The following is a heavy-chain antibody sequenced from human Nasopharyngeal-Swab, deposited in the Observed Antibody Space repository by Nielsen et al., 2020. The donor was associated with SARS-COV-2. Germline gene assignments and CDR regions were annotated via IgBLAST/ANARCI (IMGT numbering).Heavy chain of an antibody. D-gene: IGHD3-10*01. CDR2: INSDGSST. CDR3: ARDLFYYGSGNPNSLYYGMDV. V-gene: IGHV3-74*01. Sequence: VRKAPGKGLVWVSRINSDGSSTSYADSVKGRFTISRDNAKNTLYLQMNSLRAEDTAVYYCARDLFYYGSGNPNSLYYGMDVWGQGTTVTVSS. J-gene: IGHJ6*02.